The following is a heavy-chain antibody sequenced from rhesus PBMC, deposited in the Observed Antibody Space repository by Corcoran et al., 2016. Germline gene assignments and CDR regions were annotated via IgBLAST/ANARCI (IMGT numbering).Heavy chain of an antibody. CDR3: ASGWNPGYYGLDS. CDR2: IDSSNGNT. D-gene: IGHD1-1*01. CDR1: GGSIRGGYG. Sequence: QVQLQESGPGLLKPSDTLSLTCAVSGGSIRGGYGWAWIRPPPGTGLEWIGRIDSSNGNTYCNPSLKSRVTISTDTSKNQFSLRLSSVTAADTAVYYCASGWNPGYYGLDSWGQGVVVTVSS. V-gene: IGHV4S7*01. J-gene: IGHJ6*01.